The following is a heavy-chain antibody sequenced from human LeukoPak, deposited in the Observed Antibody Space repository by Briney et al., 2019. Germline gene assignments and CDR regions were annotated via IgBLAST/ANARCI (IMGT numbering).Heavy chain of an antibody. Sequence: GGSLRLSCEASGLTFNKYWMTWVRQAPGKGLEWVANIKQDGSEKNYVDSVKGRFTISRDNAKNMVYLQMNSLRDDDTAIYYCTRAITYFYGSVTYDWFASWGQGTRVTVSS. J-gene: IGHJ5*01. CDR2: IKQDGSEK. CDR3: TRAITYFYGSVTYDWFAS. D-gene: IGHD3-10*01. V-gene: IGHV3-7*01. CDR1: GLTFNKYW.